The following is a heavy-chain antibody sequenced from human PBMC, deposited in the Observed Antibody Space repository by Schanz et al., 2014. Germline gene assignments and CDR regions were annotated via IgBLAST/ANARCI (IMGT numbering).Heavy chain of an antibody. CDR1: GFIFNDYY. Sequence: VQLVESGGGLVKPGGSLRLSCAASGFIFNDYYMNWIRQAPGKGLEWLANVKQDGIEKYYLESVRGRFIISRDNAKNSLYLQMNSLRAEDTAVYYCAKGSMAARPLLPTDYYFYGTDIWGQGTTVTVSS. CDR2: VKQDGIEK. V-gene: IGHV3-7*01. CDR3: AKGSMAARPLLPTDYYFYGTDI. J-gene: IGHJ6*02. D-gene: IGHD6-6*01.